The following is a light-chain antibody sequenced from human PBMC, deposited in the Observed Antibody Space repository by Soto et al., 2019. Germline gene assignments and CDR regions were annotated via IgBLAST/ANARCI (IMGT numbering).Light chain of an antibody. J-gene: IGLJ2*01. Sequence: QSVLTQPASVSGSPGQSITISCTGTSSDVGAYNYVSWFQQHPGEAPKLMIYEVSNRPSGISSRFSGSKSGNTASLTISGLQAEDDADYYCSSYTSTSTLVFGGGTKLAVL. V-gene: IGLV2-14*01. CDR2: EVS. CDR1: SSDVGAYNY. CDR3: SSYTSTSTLV.